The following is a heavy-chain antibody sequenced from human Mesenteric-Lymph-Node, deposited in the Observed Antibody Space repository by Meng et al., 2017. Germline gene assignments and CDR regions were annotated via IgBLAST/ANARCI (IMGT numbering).Heavy chain of an antibody. CDR2: IYYSGST. D-gene: IGHD3-22*01. J-gene: IGHJ4*02. CDR1: GYSISSTNW. Sequence: QVPLQASGPGLVKTSATLSLTCAVSGYSISSTNWWGWIRQPPGKGLEWIGYIYYSGSTSYNPSLKSRVTMSVDTSKNQFSLNLNSVTAVDTAVYYCARNVPGTSAYYDWGQGTLVTVSS. V-gene: IGHV4-28*01. CDR3: ARNVPGTSAYYD.